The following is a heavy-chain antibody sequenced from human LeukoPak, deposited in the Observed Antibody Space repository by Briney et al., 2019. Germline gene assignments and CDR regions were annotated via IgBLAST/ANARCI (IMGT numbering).Heavy chain of an antibody. Sequence: PGXSLRLSCAASGFTSSSYEVNWGRQAPGKGREWVSSISSSSSNIYYADSVKGRFTIYRDKAKKTLYLKMNSLRAEDTAAYYCARVGTMIVVDYWGQGTLVTVSS. CDR3: ARVGTMIVVDY. V-gene: IGHV3-21*01. CDR2: ISSSSSNI. D-gene: IGHD3-22*01. J-gene: IGHJ4*02. CDR1: GFTSSSYE.